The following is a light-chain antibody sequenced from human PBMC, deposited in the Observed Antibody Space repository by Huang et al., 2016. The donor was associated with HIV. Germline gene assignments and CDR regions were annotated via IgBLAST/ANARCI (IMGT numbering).Light chain of an antibody. V-gene: IGKV3-20*01. CDR2: GAS. CDR3: QVYGTSPPGP. Sequence: EIVLTQSPGPLSLSPGERATLSCRASQSVSGSYLAWYQQKPGQAPRRLIYGASSRATGSPDRFSGSGSGTEFTLTITRREPEDIALYYCQVYGTSPPGPSGPGATVHIK. J-gene: IGKJ3*01. CDR1: QSVSGSY.